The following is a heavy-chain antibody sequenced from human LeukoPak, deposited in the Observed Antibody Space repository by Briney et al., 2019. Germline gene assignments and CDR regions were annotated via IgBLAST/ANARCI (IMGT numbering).Heavy chain of an antibody. D-gene: IGHD5-24*01. V-gene: IGHV3-30*18. J-gene: IGHJ4*02. CDR1: GFTFSSYG. CDR2: ISYDGGNK. Sequence: GSLRLSCAASGFTFSSYGMHWVRQAPGKGLEWVAVISYDGGNKYYADSVKGRFIISRDNSKNTLYLQMNSLRAEDTAVYYCAKASRDGYNWYFDYWGQGTLVTVSS. CDR3: AKASRDGYNWYFDY.